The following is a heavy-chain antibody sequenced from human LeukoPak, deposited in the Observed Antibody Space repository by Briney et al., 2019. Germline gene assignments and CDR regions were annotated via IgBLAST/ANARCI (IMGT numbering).Heavy chain of an antibody. J-gene: IGHJ4*02. Sequence: SETLSLTCTVSGGSISSYYWSWIRQPPGKGLEWIGYIYTSGSTNYNPSLKSRVTISVDTSKNQFSLKLSSVIAADTAVYYCARQGPYLDYWGQGALVTVSS. CDR1: GGSISSYY. V-gene: IGHV4-4*09. CDR2: IYTSGST. CDR3: ARQGPYLDY.